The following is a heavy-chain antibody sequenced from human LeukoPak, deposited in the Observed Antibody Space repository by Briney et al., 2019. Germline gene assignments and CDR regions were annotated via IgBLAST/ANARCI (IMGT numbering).Heavy chain of an antibody. D-gene: IGHD2-2*01. CDR1: GFTFSNYG. V-gene: IGHV3-48*01. J-gene: IGHJ5*02. Sequence: GGSLRLSCAASGFTFSNYGMNWVRQAPGKGLEWVPYISTSGTTIYYADSVKGRFTISRDNADNSLYLQMNSLRAEDTAVYYCARDDCSGTCCAKHSNGFDPWGQGTLVTVSS. CDR2: ISTSGTTI. CDR3: ARDDCSGTCCAKHSNGFDP.